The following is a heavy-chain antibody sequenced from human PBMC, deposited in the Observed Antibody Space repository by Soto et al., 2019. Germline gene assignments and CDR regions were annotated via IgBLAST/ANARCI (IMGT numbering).Heavy chain of an antibody. CDR2: ISAYNGNT. CDR1: GYTFTSYG. Sequence: ASVKVSCKASGYTFTSYGISWVRQAPGQGLEWMGWISAYNGNTNYAQKLQGRVTMTTDTSTSTAYMELRSLRSDDTAVYYCARDQGAIVVVPAAITYYWGQGTMLTVYS. CDR3: ARDQGAIVVVPAAITYY. D-gene: IGHD2-2*01. V-gene: IGHV1-18*04. J-gene: IGHJ4*02.